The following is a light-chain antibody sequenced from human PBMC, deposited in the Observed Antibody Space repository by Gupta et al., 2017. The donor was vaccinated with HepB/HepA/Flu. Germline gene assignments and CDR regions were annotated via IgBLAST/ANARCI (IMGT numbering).Light chain of an antibody. CDR1: STNIGSNP. CDR3: AAGDASMNGWV. Sequence: QSVLTQPPSASGTPGQRVTISCSGSSTNIGSNPVNWYQQRPGTAPKLLIYSNNKRHSGVPARFSGSKSETSATLTTSGLQAEDEADYYCAAGDASMNGWVFGGGTKLTVL. CDR2: SNN. V-gene: IGLV1-44*01. J-gene: IGLJ3*02.